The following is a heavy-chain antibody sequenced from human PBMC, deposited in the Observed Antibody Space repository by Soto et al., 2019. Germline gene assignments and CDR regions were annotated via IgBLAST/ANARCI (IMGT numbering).Heavy chain of an antibody. D-gene: IGHD3-10*01. CDR3: ARGSTDSYPGSRIFDF. J-gene: IGHJ4*02. Sequence: PGGSLRLSFVASGITFVSRAMSWVRQAPGEGLEWVSSITDSVGDAKYADSVRVRFTISRDNSKNTLYLQMSSLRAEDSAVYYCARGSTDSYPGSRIFDFWGRGTLVTVSS. V-gene: IGHV3-23*01. CDR1: GITFVSRA. CDR2: ITDSVGDA.